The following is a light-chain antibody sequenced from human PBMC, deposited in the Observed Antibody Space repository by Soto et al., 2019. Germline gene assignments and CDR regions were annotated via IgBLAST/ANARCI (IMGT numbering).Light chain of an antibody. J-gene: IGLJ2*01. CDR2: TNN. CDR3: ASWDASLNGVV. V-gene: IGLV1-44*01. Sequence: QSVLTQPPSASGTPGQRVTISCSGSSSNIGSNAVNWYQQLPGTAPKLLIYTNNQRPSGVPDRFSGSKSGASASLAISGLQCEDEADYCCASWDASLNGVVFGGGTKLTVL. CDR1: SSNIGSNA.